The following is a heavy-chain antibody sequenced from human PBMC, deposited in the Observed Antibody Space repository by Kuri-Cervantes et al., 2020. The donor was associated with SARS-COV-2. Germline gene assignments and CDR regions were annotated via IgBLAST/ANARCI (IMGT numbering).Heavy chain of an antibody. CDR3: TTDVNNWFYP. Sequence: GESLKIPCAASGFTFSNAWLSLVRQAPGKGLELGGRIKSRTDGGTTDYAAPVKGKFTISRDDSKNTLYLQMNSLKTEDTAVYYCTTDVNNWFYPWGQGTLVTVSS. CDR1: GFTFSNAW. V-gene: IGHV3-15*01. CDR2: IKSRTDGGTT. J-gene: IGHJ5*02.